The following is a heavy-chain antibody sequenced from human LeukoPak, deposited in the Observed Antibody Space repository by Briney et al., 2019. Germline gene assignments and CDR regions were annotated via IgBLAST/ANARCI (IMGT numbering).Heavy chain of an antibody. V-gene: IGHV3-21*01. CDR2: ISTSSSYI. CDR3: AELGITMIGGV. CDR1: GFTFSTYS. D-gene: IGHD3-10*02. Sequence: GGSLIVSCAASGFTFSTYSMNWVRQAPGKGLEWVSSISTSSSYIYYGDSVKGRFTISRDNAKNSLYLQMNSLRAEDTAVYYCAELGITMIGGVWGKGTTVTVSS. J-gene: IGHJ6*04.